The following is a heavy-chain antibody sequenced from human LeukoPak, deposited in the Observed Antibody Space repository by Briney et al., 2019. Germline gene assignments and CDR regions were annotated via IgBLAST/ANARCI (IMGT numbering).Heavy chain of an antibody. CDR2: GGST. V-gene: IGHV3-15*01. J-gene: IGHJ6*02. D-gene: IGHD6-19*01. Sequence: GGSTYYAAPVKGRFTISRDDSKNTLYLQMNSLKTEDTAVYYCTTAPIAVAAAYYYYGMDVWGQGTTVTVSS. CDR3: TTAPIAVAAAYYYYGMDV.